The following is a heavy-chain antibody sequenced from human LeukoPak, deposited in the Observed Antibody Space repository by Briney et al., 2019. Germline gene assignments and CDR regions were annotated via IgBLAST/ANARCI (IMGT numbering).Heavy chain of an antibody. Sequence: SETLSLTCTVSGGSLSGFYWSWIRQPPGKGLEWIGYVYYSGSTTYNPSLKSRVTISVDTSRNQFSLILGSVTAADTAVYYCAREGRWLQFNYFDYWGQGTLVTVSS. CDR1: GGSLSGFY. CDR3: AREGRWLQFNYFDY. D-gene: IGHD5-24*01. V-gene: IGHV4-59*01. J-gene: IGHJ4*02. CDR2: VYYSGST.